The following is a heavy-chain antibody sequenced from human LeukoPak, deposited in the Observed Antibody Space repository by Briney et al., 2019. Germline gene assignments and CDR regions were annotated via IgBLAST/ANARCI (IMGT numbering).Heavy chain of an antibody. Sequence: SETLSLTCAAYGGTFSGYYWSWIRQPPGKGLEWIGEINHSGSTNYNPSLKSRFTISVDTSKNQFSLKLSSVTAADTAVYYCARAPIGRYFDWVDYWGQGTLVTVSS. CDR3: ARAPIGRYFDWVDY. CDR1: GGTFSGYY. V-gene: IGHV4-34*01. J-gene: IGHJ4*02. D-gene: IGHD3-9*01. CDR2: INHSGST.